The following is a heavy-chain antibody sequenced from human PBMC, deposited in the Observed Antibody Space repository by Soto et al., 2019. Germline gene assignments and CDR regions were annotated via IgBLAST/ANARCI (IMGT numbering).Heavy chain of an antibody. V-gene: IGHV1-18*04. CDR3: AREELDILTGYYKGWFDP. J-gene: IGHJ5*02. CDR1: GYTFTSYG. D-gene: IGHD3-9*01. CDR2: ISAYNGNT. Sequence: QVQLVQSGAEVKKPGASVKVSCKASGYTFTSYGISWVRQAPGQGLEWMGWISAYNGNTNYAQKLQGRVTMTTDTPTSTAYMELRSLRSDDTAVYYCAREELDILTGYYKGWFDPWGQGTLVTVSS.